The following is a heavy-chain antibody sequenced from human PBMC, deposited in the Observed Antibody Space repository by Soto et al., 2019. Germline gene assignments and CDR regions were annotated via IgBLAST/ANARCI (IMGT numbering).Heavy chain of an antibody. V-gene: IGHV3-23*01. D-gene: IGHD5-12*01. CDR1: GFTFTSYA. J-gene: IGHJ5*02. CDR3: ARDRGVARGWFDP. CDR2: VIGSGSRT. Sequence: EVQLLESGGGLVQPGGSLRLSCAASGFTFTSYAMTWVRQAPGKGLEWVSVVIGSGSRTYYADSVKDRFTISRDNFKNTLYLQMNSLRAEDTAVYYCARDRGVARGWFDPWGQETLVTVSS.